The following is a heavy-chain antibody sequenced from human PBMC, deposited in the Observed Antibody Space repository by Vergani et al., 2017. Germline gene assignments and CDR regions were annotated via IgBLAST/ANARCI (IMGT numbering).Heavy chain of an antibody. CDR3: AREYSSTSGRAFDF. V-gene: IGHV3-30*07. J-gene: IGHJ3*01. CDR1: GFALNRHA. Sequence: QVQLVESGGGVVQPGTSLRLSCVVSGFALNRHAMYWVRQAPGKGLEWVSFVSTGTKSQSYAESVKGRFTISRDSAKNSLYLQMDSLRAEDTAGYYCAREYSSTSGRAFDFWGQGTKVTVSS. D-gene: IGHD2-2*01. CDR2: VSTGTKSQ.